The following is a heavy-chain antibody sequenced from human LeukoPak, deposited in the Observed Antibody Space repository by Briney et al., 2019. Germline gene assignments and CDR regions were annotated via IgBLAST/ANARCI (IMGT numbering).Heavy chain of an antibody. CDR2: MNPNIGNT. V-gene: IGHV1-8*01. CDR3: ARRHPDCSGGSCYWLDP. Sequence: ASVKVSCKASGYTFTSYDINWVRQATGQGLEWMGWMNPNIGNTGYAQKFQGRVTITTNTSISTAYMDLSRLRSEDTAVYYCARRHPDCSGGSCYWLDPWGQGTLGTVSS. J-gene: IGHJ5*02. CDR1: GYTFTSYD. D-gene: IGHD2-15*01.